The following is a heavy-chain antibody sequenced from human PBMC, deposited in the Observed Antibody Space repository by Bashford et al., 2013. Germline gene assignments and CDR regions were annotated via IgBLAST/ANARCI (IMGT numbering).Heavy chain of an antibody. CDR1: GGSISSGDSY. CDR3: AREKGDYSQGNFVY. CDR2: IYYSGST. D-gene: IGHD4-11*01. Sequence: SETLSLTCTVSGGSISSGDSYWSWIRQPPGKGLEWIGFIYYSGSTNYNPSLKSRVTISVDRSKNQISLKLSSVTAADTAVYYCAREKGDYSQGNFVYVGPGNPGHRLL. J-gene: IGHJ4*02. V-gene: IGHV4-61*08.